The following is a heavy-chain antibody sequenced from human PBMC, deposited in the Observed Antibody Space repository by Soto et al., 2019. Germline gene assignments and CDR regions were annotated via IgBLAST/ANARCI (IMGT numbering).Heavy chain of an antibody. J-gene: IGHJ5*02. CDR3: ARHEGWTGPDQ. Sequence: QVHLQESGPGLVKPSETLSLTCAVSGASIGSGGWWSWVRQPPGKGLEWIAEIFHYGNTNYIPSLKSRVTISVDKSQNQFSLNVYSVTAADTAVYYCARHEGWTGPDQWGQGTLVTVSS. V-gene: IGHV4-4*02. CDR2: IFHYGNT. D-gene: IGHD2-8*02. CDR1: GASIGSGGW.